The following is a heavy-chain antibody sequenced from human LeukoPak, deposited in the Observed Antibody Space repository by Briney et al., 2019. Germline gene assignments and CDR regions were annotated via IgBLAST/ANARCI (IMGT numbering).Heavy chain of an antibody. CDR1: GFTFSSYE. D-gene: IGHD1-26*01. J-gene: IGHJ4*02. CDR3: ARAPGGSYGPTTDFDY. CDR2: ISSSGSTI. Sequence: GGPLRLSCAACGFTFSSYEMNWVRQAPGKGLEWVSYISSSGSTIYYADSVKGRFTISRDNAKNSLYLQMNSLRAEDTAVYYCARAPGGSYGPTTDFDYWGQGTLVTVSS. V-gene: IGHV3-48*03.